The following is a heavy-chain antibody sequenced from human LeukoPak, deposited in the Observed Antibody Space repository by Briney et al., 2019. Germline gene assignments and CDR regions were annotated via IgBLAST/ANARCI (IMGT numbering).Heavy chain of an antibody. CDR3: GRGIRSSTRRYYFDY. CDR2: ISTSGTTT. D-gene: IGHD2-2*01. V-gene: IGHV3-48*04. Sequence: GGSLRLSCAASGFTISSYSMNWVRQAAGKGLEWVSYISTSGTTTYYAASVKGRFTISRDNAKNSLYLQMNSLRAEDTAVYYCGRGIRSSTRRYYFDYWGQGTLVTVSS. J-gene: IGHJ4*02. CDR1: GFTISSYS.